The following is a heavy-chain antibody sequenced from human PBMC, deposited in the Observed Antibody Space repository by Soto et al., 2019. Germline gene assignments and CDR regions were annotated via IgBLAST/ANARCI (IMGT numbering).Heavy chain of an antibody. D-gene: IGHD2-2*01. Sequence: GESLKISCKGSGYSFTSYWIGWVRQMPGKGLEWMGIIYPGDSDTRYSPSFQGQVTISADKSISTAYLQWSSLKASDTAMYYCARLVYCSSTSCYDNWFDPWGQGTLVTVSS. J-gene: IGHJ5*02. CDR2: IYPGDSDT. CDR1: GYSFTSYW. CDR3: ARLVYCSSTSCYDNWFDP. V-gene: IGHV5-51*01.